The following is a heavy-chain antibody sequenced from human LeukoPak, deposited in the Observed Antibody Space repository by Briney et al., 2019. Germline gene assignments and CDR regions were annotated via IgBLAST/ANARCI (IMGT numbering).Heavy chain of an antibody. CDR2: IIPIFGTA. CDR1: GGTFSSYA. D-gene: IGHD6-19*01. Sequence: SVKVSCKASGGTFSSYAISWVRQAPGQGLEWMGRIIPIFGTANYAQKFQGRVTITTDESSSTAYMELSSLRSEDTAVYYCARDGNSGWSGVFDLWGRGTLATVSS. J-gene: IGHJ2*01. V-gene: IGHV1-69*05. CDR3: ARDGNSGWSGVFDL.